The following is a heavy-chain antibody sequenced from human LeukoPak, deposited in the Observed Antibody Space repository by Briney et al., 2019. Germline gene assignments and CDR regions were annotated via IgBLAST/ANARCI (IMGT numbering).Heavy chain of an antibody. CDR3: ARARPETPLD. CDR2: IYYSGST. J-gene: IGHJ4*02. V-gene: IGHV4-59*01. Sequence: SETLSLTCTVSGGSISSYYWSWIRQPPGKGLECIGYIYYSGSTNYNPSLKSRVTISVDTSKNQFSLKLSSVTAADTAVYYCARARPETPLDWGQGTLVTVSS. CDR1: GGSISSYY.